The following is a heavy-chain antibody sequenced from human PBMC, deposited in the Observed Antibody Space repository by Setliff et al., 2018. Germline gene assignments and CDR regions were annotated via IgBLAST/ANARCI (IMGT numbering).Heavy chain of an antibody. CDR1: GGTFRKYG. J-gene: IGHJ6*03. CDR3: AREEVIVMTVNNYYYYMDV. CDR2: IIPNFRTT. V-gene: IGHV1-69*05. D-gene: IGHD2-21*02. Sequence: GASVKVSCKASGGTFRKYGISWVRQAPGQGLEWMGGIIPNFRTTSYAQKFQGRVTISTDESTMTAYMELNSLRPEDTAMYYCAREEVIVMTVNNYYYYMDVWGKGTTVTVSS.